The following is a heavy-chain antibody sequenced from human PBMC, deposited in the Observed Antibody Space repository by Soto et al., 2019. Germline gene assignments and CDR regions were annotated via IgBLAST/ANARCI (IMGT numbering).Heavy chain of an antibody. V-gene: IGHV4-59*01. CDR1: GGSISSYY. Sequence: SETLCLTCTVSGGSISSYYWSWIRQPPGKGLEWIGYIYYSGSTNYNPSLKSRVTISVDTSKNQFSLKLSSVTAAYTAVSDCASTIDTAMVYYWRQGTLDTVSS. J-gene: IGHJ4*02. D-gene: IGHD5-18*01. CDR3: ASTIDTAMVYY. CDR2: IYYSGST.